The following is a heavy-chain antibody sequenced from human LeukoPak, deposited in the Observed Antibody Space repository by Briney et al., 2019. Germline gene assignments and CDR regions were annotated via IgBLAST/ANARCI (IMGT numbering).Heavy chain of an antibody. V-gene: IGHV3-30*04. CDR3: ARPLFIAVAGSYGGGFEY. D-gene: IGHD6-19*01. Sequence: GGSLRLSCAASGFTFNYYAMHWVRQAPGKGLEWVAVISYDTSSKYYADSVRGRFTISRDNSKNTLYLQMNSLRAEDTAVYYCARPLFIAVAGSYGGGFEYWGQGTLVTVSS. J-gene: IGHJ4*02. CDR1: GFTFNYYA. CDR2: ISYDTSSK.